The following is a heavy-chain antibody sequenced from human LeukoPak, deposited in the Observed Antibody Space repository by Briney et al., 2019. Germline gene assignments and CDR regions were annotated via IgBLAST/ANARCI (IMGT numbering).Heavy chain of an antibody. D-gene: IGHD4-17*01. CDR3: AKDGDYGVDDY. Sequence: GGSLRLSRAASGFTFSDYYMSWIRQAPGKGLEWVSYISSSGSTIYYADSVKGRFTISRDNAKNSLYLQMNSLRAEDTALYYCAKDGDYGVDDYWGQGTLVTVSS. CDR2: ISSSGSTI. J-gene: IGHJ4*02. CDR1: GFTFSDYY. V-gene: IGHV3-11*01.